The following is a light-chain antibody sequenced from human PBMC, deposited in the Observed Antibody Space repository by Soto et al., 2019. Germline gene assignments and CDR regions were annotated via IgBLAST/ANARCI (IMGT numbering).Light chain of an antibody. CDR2: EVS. J-gene: IGLJ2*01. CDR1: SSDVGAYNY. Sequence: QSALTQPASVSGSPGQSITISCTATSSDVGAYNYVSWYQQHPGKAPKLMIYEVSDRPSGVSSRFSGSKSGNTASLTISGLQAEDEADYYCSSYTDISTVLFGGGTKVTVL. V-gene: IGLV2-14*01. CDR3: SSYTDISTVL.